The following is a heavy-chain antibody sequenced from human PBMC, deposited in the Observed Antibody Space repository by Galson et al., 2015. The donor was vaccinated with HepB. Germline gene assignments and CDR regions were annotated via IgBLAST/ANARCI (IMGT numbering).Heavy chain of an antibody. D-gene: IGHD1-26*01. J-gene: IGHJ4*02. Sequence: SVKVSCKAYGYTFINYYIHWVRQAPGQGLEWMGIINPSGSSGGTTSYPQKFRGRVILTRDTSTSTVYMELSSLRSEDTAVYYCARGRGGSYRELDYWGQGTLVTVSS. V-gene: IGHV1-46*01. CDR1: GYTFINYY. CDR3: ARGRGGSYRELDY. CDR2: INPSGSSGGTT.